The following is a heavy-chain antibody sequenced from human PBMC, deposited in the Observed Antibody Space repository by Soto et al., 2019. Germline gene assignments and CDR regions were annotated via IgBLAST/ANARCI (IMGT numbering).Heavy chain of an antibody. V-gene: IGHV4-31*03. CDR3: ATIQYDSSGYYNPPPGAFDI. Sequence: SETLSLTCTASGGSISSGGYYWSWIRQHPGKGLEWIGYIYYSGSTYYNPSLKSRVTISVDTSKNQFSLKLSSVTAADTAVYYCATIQYDSSGYYNPPPGAFDIWGQGTMVTVSS. J-gene: IGHJ3*02. D-gene: IGHD3-22*01. CDR2: IYYSGST. CDR1: GGSISSGGYY.